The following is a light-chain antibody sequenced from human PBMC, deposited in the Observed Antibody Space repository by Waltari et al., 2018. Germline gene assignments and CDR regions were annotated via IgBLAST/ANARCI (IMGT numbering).Light chain of an antibody. CDR1: QTISRY. J-gene: IGKJ1*01. V-gene: IGKV1-39*01. CDR2: AAS. CDR3: QQSYSFTRT. Sequence: SSLSASVGDRVTITCRASQTISRYLNWYQQKLGKAPNLLIYAASSLQSGVPSRFSGSGSGRDFTLIITSLQPEDFATYYCQQSYSFTRTFGQGTKVEIK.